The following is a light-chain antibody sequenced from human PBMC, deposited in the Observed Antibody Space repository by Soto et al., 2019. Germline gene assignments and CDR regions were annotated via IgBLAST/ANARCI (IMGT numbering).Light chain of an antibody. CDR1: QSVSSNS. CDR3: QQYGSSPLT. V-gene: IGKV3-20*01. CDR2: GAS. J-gene: IGKJ4*01. Sequence: EIVLTRSPGTLSLSPGEVDTLSCRASQSVSSNSLAWYQQKPGQAPRLLIYGASTRATGIPDRFSGSGSGTDFTLTINRLEPEDFAVYYCQQYGSSPLTFGGGTKVDIK.